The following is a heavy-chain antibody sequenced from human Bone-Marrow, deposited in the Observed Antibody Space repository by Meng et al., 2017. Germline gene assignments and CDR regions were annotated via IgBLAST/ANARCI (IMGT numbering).Heavy chain of an antibody. CDR2: ISSSSSYI. V-gene: IGHV3-21*01. J-gene: IGHJ5*02. D-gene: IGHD3-10*01. CDR1: GFSLSDHY. CDR3: ARAQLLWFGELTCWFDP. Sequence: GESLKISCAGSGFSLSDHYIDWVRQAPGKGLEWVSSISSSSSYIYYADSVKGRFTISRDNAKNSLYLQMNSLRAEDTAVYYCARAQLLWFGELTCWFDPWGQGTLVTVSS.